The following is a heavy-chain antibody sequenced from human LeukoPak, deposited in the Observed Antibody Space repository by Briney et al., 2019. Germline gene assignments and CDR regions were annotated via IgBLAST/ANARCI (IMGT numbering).Heavy chain of an antibody. Sequence: GGSLRLSCAASGFMFSNSAMSWVRQAPGKGLEWVSGISSSGGSTYYADSVKGRFTISRDNSKNTLYLQMNSLRAEDTAVYYCAKTYSSWYYFDHWGQGTLVTVSS. J-gene: IGHJ4*02. D-gene: IGHD6-13*01. CDR2: ISSSGGST. CDR1: GFMFSNSA. CDR3: AKTYSSWYYFDH. V-gene: IGHV3-23*01.